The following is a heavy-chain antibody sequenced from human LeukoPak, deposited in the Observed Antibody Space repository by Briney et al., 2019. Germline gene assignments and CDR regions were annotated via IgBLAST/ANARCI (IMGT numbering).Heavy chain of an antibody. CDR2: IYSGGST. J-gene: IGHJ4*02. CDR3: AREEWELRAAAFDY. CDR1: GFTVSSNY. Sequence: GGSLRLSCAASGFTVSSNYMSWVRQAPGKGLEWVSVIYSGGSTYYADSVKGRFTISRDNAKNSLYLQMNSLRAEDTAVYYCAREEWELRAAAFDYWGQGTLVTVSS. V-gene: IGHV3-66*01. D-gene: IGHD1-26*01.